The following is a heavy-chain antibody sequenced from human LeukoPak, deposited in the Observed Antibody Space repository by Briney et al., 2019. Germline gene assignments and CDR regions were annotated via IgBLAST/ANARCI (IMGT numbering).Heavy chain of an antibody. CDR3: TRDPFTAMVSRDAFDI. J-gene: IGHJ3*02. CDR2: IRSKAYGGTT. V-gene: IGHV3-49*03. Sequence: PGGSLRLSRTASGFTFGDYAMSWFRQAPGKGLEWVGFIRSKAYGGTTEYAASVKGRFTISRDDSKSIAYLQMNSLKTEDTAVYYCTRDPFTAMVSRDAFDIWGQGTMVTVSS. CDR1: GFTFGDYA. D-gene: IGHD5-18*01.